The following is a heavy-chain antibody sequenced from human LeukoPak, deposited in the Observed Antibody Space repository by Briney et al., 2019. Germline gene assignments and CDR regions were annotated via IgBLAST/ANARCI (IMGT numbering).Heavy chain of an antibody. V-gene: IGHV4-59*01. CDR3: ARNIEWLALDY. D-gene: IGHD6-19*01. CDR2: IYSSGST. J-gene: IGHJ4*02. CDR1: GGSISSYY. Sequence: SETLSLTCTGSGGSISSYYWSWIRQPPGKGLEWIGYIYSSGSTNYNPSLKSRVTISVDTSKNQFSLKLSSVTAADTAVYYCARNIEWLALDYWGQGTLVTVSS.